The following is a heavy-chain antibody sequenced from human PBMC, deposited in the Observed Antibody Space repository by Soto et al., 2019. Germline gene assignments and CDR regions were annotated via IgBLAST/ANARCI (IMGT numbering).Heavy chain of an antibody. V-gene: IGHV4-61*01. CDR3: VREDSVVVFDP. D-gene: IGHD2-21*01. CDR1: GGSVSSGSYY. J-gene: IGHJ5*02. Sequence: SETLSLTCTVSGGSVSSGSYYWSWIRQPTGKGLEWIGYINYSGSTNYNTSLKSRVTMSVNTSTNQISLKLSSLTASDTAVYYCVREDSVVVFDPWGQGTLVTVS. CDR2: INYSGST.